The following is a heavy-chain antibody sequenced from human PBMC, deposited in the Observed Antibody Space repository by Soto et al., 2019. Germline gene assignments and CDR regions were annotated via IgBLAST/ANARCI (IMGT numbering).Heavy chain of an antibody. CDR1: GGSISSSSYY. Sequence: QLQLQESGPGLVKPSETLSLTCTVSGGSISSSSYYWGWIRQPPGKGLEWIGSIYYSGSTYYNPSLKSRGTVAVSTSNNRCSRKRTSVTYAHTAVNNHASSYRTTVVTRDWGQANHVTAPS. CDR2: IYYSGST. D-gene: IGHD4-17*01. J-gene: IGHJ1*01. V-gene: IGHV4-39*01. CDR3: ASSYRTTVVTRD.